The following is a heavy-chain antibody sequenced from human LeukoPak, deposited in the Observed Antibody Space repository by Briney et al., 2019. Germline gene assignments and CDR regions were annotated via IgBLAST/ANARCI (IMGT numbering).Heavy chain of an antibody. D-gene: IGHD3-22*01. J-gene: IGHJ4*02. CDR1: GFTFSSYA. Sequence: PGGSLRLSCAASGFTFSSYAMSWVRQAPGKGLEWVSAISGSGGSTYYADSVKGRFTISRDNSKNTLYLQMNSLRAEDTAVYYCAATSSGYYYFDYWGQGTLVTVSS. V-gene: IGHV3-23*01. CDR2: ISGSGGST. CDR3: AATSSGYYYFDY.